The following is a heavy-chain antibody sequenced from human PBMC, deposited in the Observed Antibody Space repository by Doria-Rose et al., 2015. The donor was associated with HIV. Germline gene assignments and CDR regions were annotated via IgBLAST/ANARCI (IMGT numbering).Heavy chain of an antibody. J-gene: IGHJ4*02. Sequence: YAMSWVRQAPGKGLEWVGFIRSKAHGGTTEYAASVKGRFTISRDDSKSIAYLQMNSLKTEDTAVYYCTRDRYYYDSSGYYYLGFDWGQGTLVTVSS. CDR1: YA. CDR3: TRDRYYYDSSGYYYLGFD. CDR2: IRSKAHGGTT. V-gene: IGHV3-49*04. D-gene: IGHD3-22*01.